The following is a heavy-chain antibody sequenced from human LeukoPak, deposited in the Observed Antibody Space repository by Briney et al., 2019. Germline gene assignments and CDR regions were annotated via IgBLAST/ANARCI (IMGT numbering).Heavy chain of an antibody. V-gene: IGHV3-30*18. CDR1: GFTFSGYG. CDR2: ISYDGSNK. Sequence: GGSLRLSCAASGFTFSGYGMHWVRQAPGKGLEWVAVISYDGSNKDYADSVKGRFTISRDNSKNTLYLQMNSLRAEDTAVYYCAKDPRRGYSYGHAKRTYMDVWGKGTTVTVSS. J-gene: IGHJ6*03. CDR3: AKDPRRGYSYGHAKRTYMDV. D-gene: IGHD5-18*01.